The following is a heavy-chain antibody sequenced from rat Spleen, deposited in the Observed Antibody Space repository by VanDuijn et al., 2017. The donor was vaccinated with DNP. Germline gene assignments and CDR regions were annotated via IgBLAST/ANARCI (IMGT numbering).Heavy chain of an antibody. CDR1: GYSITRNF. J-gene: IGHJ2*01. V-gene: IGHV3-1*01. D-gene: IGHD1-1*01. Sequence: EVQLQESGPGLVKPSQSLSLTCSVTGYSITRNFWGWIRKFPGNKMEWMGYINYSGTTNFNPSLKSRISITRDTSKNQFFLQLNSVTTEDTATYYCARSGIYYYSAYYFDYWGQGVMVTVSS. CDR3: ARSGIYYYSAYYFDY. CDR2: INYSGTT.